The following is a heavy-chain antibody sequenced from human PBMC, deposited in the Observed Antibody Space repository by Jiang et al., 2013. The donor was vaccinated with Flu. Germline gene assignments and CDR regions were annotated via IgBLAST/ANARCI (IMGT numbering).Heavy chain of an antibody. Sequence: SGGGVVQPGGSLRLSCAASGFTFSSYGMHWVRQAPGKGLEWVAFIRYDGSNKYYADSVKGRFTISRDNSKNTLYLQMNSLRAEDTAVYYCAKGGVNSGSSLLGYWGQGTLVTVSS. CDR2: IRYDGSNK. V-gene: IGHV3-30*02. CDR1: GFTFSSYG. J-gene: IGHJ4*02. D-gene: IGHD1-26*01. CDR3: AKGGVNSGSSLLGY.